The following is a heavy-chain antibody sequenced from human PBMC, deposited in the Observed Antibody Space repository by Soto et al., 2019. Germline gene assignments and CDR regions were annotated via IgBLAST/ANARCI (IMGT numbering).Heavy chain of an antibody. J-gene: IGHJ4*02. CDR3: AHRPMGGSYFPLFDY. CDR1: GFSLSTSGVG. V-gene: IGHV2-5*02. D-gene: IGHD1-26*01. CDR2: IYWDDDK. Sequence: QITLKESGPTLVKPTQTLTLTCTFSGFSLSTSGVGVGWIRQPPGKALEWLALIYWDDDKRYSPSLKSRLTITKDTSKNQVVLTRTNMDPVDTATYYCAHRPMGGSYFPLFDYWGQGTLVTVSS.